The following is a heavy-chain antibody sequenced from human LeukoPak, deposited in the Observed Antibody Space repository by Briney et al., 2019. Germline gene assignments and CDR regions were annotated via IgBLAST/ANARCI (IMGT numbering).Heavy chain of an antibody. Sequence: GGSLRLSCAASGFTFSSYAMSWVRQAPGKGLEWVSAISGSGGSTYYADSVKGRFTISRDNSKNTLYLQMNSLRAEDTAVYYCAKDEAHSSSSIWYYFDYWGQGTLVTVSS. D-gene: IGHD6-6*01. CDR1: GFTFSSYA. V-gene: IGHV3-23*01. J-gene: IGHJ4*02. CDR3: AKDEAHSSSSIWYYFDY. CDR2: ISGSGGST.